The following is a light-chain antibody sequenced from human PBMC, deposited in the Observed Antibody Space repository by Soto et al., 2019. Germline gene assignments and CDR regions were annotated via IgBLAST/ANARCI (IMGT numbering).Light chain of an antibody. Sequence: IQLTQSPSSLSASVGDTVTITCRASQGISSFLAWYQHKPGKDPELLISAASTLRTGVPSRFSGSGSGTDFSLTISSLQPEDFATYYCQQLDSYPITFGQGTRLEIK. J-gene: IGKJ5*01. CDR3: QQLDSYPIT. CDR2: AAS. CDR1: QGISSF. V-gene: IGKV1-9*01.